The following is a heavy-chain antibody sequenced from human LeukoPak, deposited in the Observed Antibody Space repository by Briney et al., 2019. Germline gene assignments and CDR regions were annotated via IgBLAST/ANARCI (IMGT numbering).Heavy chain of an antibody. D-gene: IGHD5-24*01. J-gene: IGHJ4*02. Sequence: ASVKVSCKASGYTFTSYYMHWVRQAPGQGLEWMGIINPSGGSTSYAQKFQGRVTMTRDTSTSTVYVELSSLRSEDTAVYYCARSGSPWLQFVGYYFDYWGQGTLVTVSS. CDR2: INPSGGST. CDR1: GYTFTSYY. CDR3: ARSGSPWLQFVGYYFDY. V-gene: IGHV1-46*01.